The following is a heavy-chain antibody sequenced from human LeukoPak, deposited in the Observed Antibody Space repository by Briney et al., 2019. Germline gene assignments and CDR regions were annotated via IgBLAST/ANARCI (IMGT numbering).Heavy chain of an antibody. J-gene: IGHJ4*02. Sequence: ASVKVSCKASGYTFTSYGISWVRQAPGQGLEWMGWISAYNGNTNYAQKFQGRVTMTRNTSISTAYMELSSLRSEDTAVYYCARGLGHYDSSGYYSQEDYWGQGTLVTVSS. D-gene: IGHD3-22*01. CDR1: GYTFTSYG. CDR3: ARGLGHYDSSGYYSQEDY. V-gene: IGHV1-18*01. CDR2: ISAYNGNT.